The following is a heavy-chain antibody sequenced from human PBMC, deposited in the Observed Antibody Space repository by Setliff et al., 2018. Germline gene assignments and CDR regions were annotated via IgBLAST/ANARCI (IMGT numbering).Heavy chain of an antibody. CDR3: AREQWLDPPGYYYMDV. CDR1: GGSISSYY. D-gene: IGHD6-19*01. CDR2: IYIGGSA. Sequence: SETLSLTCTVSGGSISSYYWSWIRQPAGKGLEWIGHIYIGGSANYNPSLKSRVTMSIDTSKNQFSLKLNSVTAADMAVYYCAREQWLDPPGYYYMDVWAKGTTVTVCS. V-gene: IGHV4-4*07. J-gene: IGHJ6*03.